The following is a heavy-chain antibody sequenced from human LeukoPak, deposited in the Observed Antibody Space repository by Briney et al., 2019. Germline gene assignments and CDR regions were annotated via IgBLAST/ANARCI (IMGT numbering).Heavy chain of an antibody. CDR1: GYTFTNYY. J-gene: IGHJ4*02. D-gene: IGHD3-22*01. CDR3: ARGIGLDYDSSGLD. CDR2: IHPSGGST. Sequence: ASLKVSCEASGYTFTNYYMHCVRETPGQGLECMGVIHPSGGSTSFAQKFQGRVTMTRDTSTSTVYMELSSLRSDDTAVYYCARGIGLDYDSSGLDWGQGTLVTVSS. V-gene: IGHV1-46*01.